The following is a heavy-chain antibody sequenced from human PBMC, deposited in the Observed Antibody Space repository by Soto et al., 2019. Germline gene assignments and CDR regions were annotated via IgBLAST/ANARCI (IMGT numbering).Heavy chain of an antibody. CDR1: GFTFINYG. J-gene: IGHJ4*02. CDR2: IWNDGTRD. Sequence: QVQLVESGGGVVQPGRSLRLSCTASGFTFINYGMHWVRQAPGKGLQWVAVIWNDGTRDDYTDSVKGRFTISRDDSKNXXYLQMNSLRAEDTALYYCARDHQSGDISGSPAFDSWGQGTLVTVSS. D-gene: IGHD2-21*02. CDR3: ARDHQSGDISGSPAFDS. V-gene: IGHV3-33*01.